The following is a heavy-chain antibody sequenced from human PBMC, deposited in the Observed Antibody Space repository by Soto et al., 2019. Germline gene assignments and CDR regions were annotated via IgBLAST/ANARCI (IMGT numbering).Heavy chain of an antibody. D-gene: IGHD2-2*01. CDR2: ISRSSTGI. CDR1: GFTFSLYS. CDR3: ARAVTRGLDV. Sequence: EVQLVESGGGLVQPGGSLRLSCAASGFTFSLYSMSWVRQAPGKGLEWVSYISRSSTGIHYADSVKGRLTISGDVATNEMHLQMNSLWDGETAVYYCARAVTRGLDVRCQGSTVSISS. V-gene: IGHV3-48*02. J-gene: IGHJ6*02.